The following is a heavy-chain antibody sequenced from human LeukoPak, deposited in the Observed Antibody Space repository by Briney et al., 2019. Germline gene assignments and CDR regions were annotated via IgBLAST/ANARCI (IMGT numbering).Heavy chain of an antibody. CDR2: ISGSGGST. Sequence: GGSLRLSCAASGFTFSSYAMSWVRQAPGKGLEWVSAISGSGGSTYYTDSVKGRFTISRDNSKNTLYLQMNSLRAEDTAVYYCAKVYDSSGYPFDWGQGTLVTVSS. J-gene: IGHJ4*02. CDR1: GFTFSSYA. V-gene: IGHV3-23*01. CDR3: AKVYDSSGYPFD. D-gene: IGHD3-22*01.